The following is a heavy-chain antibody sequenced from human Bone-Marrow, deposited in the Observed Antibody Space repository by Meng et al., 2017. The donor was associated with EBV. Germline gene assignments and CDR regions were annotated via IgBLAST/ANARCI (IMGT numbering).Heavy chain of an antibody. V-gene: IGHV3-23*01. Sequence: LGAGGGFVQPGGSLRLSCAASGFSFSSYAMSWVRQAPGKGLEWVSAISGSGGSTYYADSVKGRFTISRDNSKNTLYLQMNSLRAEDTAVYYCAKAKMTEGYFDYWGQGTLVTVSS. CDR3: AKAKMTEGYFDY. J-gene: IGHJ4*02. D-gene: IGHD2-21*02. CDR1: GFSFSSYA. CDR2: ISGSGGST.